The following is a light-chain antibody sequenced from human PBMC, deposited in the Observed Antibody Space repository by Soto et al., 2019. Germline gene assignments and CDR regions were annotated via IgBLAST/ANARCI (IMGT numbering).Light chain of an antibody. CDR3: QSYDGSLSGLVV. CDR2: GNS. V-gene: IGLV1-40*01. Sequence: QAVVTQPPSVSGAPGQRVTISCTGSSSNIGAGYDVHWYQQLPGTAPRLLIYGNSNRPSGVPDRFSGSKSGTSASLAITGLQAEDEADYYCQSYDGSLSGLVVFGGGTQLTVL. CDR1: SSNIGAGYD. J-gene: IGLJ2*01.